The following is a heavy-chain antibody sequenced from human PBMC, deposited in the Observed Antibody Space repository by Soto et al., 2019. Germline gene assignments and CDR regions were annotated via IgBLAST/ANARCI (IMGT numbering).Heavy chain of an antibody. CDR3: ASLAAAADYYYYGMDV. CDR2: IDPSDSYT. D-gene: IGHD6-13*01. CDR1: GYSFTSYW. V-gene: IGHV5-10-1*01. Sequence: HGESLKISCKGSGYSFTSYWISWVRQMPGKGLEWMGRIDPSDSYTNYSPSFQGHVTISADKSISTAYLQWSSLKASDTATYYCASLAAAADYYYYGMDVWGQGTTVTVSS. J-gene: IGHJ6*02.